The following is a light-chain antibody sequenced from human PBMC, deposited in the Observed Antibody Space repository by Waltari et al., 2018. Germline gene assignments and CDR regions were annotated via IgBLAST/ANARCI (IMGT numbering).Light chain of an antibody. V-gene: IGLV2-14*03. J-gene: IGLJ2*01. CDR3: SSYTSSSTLHVV. CDR1: SSDVGAYNY. Sequence: QSALTQPASVSGSPGQSITISCTGTSSDVGAYNYVSWYQQHPGKAPKLMIYDVSNRPAGVSNRFLGAKAGNTASLTISGLQAEDEAYYYCSSYTSSSTLHVVFGGGTKLTVL. CDR2: DVS.